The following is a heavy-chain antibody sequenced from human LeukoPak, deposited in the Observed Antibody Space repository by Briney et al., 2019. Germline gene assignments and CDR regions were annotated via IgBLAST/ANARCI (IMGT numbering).Heavy chain of an antibody. J-gene: IGHJ4*02. CDR2: IYNGVNT. D-gene: IGHD1-26*01. CDR1: GASVSSASY. Sequence: PSETLSLTCTVSGASVSSASYWTWIRQPPGKGVEWIAHIYNGVNTNYNPSLKSRVTISVDTSKNQFSLRLNSVTAADTAVYYCAVLGSGGALDYWGQGTLVTVSS. CDR3: AVLGSGGALDY. V-gene: IGHV4-61*01.